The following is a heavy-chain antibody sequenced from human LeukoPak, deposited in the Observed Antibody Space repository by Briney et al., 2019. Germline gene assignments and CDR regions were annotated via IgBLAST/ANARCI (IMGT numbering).Heavy chain of an antibody. Sequence: GGSLRLSCAASGFTFSSYDMHWVRQAPGKGLEWVSVISGSGGNTYYADSVKGRFTISRDNSNNTLSLQMNSLRAEDTAVYYCAKAKTPSCYAALDYWGQGTLVTVSS. V-gene: IGHV3-23*01. CDR3: AKAKTPSCYAALDY. D-gene: IGHD2-2*01. CDR2: ISGSGGNT. J-gene: IGHJ4*02. CDR1: GFTFSSYD.